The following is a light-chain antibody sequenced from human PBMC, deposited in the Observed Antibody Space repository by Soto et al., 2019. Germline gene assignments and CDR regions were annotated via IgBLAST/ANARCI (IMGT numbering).Light chain of an antibody. CDR1: QSISRS. J-gene: IGKJ3*01. CDR2: DAS. Sequence: DIQMTQSPSTLSASVGDRVTITCRASQSISRSLAWYQQKPGKAPNLLIYDASSLESGVPSRFSGSGFGTEFTLTISSLQPDDFATYYCQQYNNYLLTFGPGTKVDIK. CDR3: QQYNNYLLT. V-gene: IGKV1-5*01.